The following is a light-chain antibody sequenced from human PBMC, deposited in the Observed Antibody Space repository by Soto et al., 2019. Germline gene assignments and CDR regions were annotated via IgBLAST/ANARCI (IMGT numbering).Light chain of an antibody. CDR1: SANIGKSY. Sequence: QSVLTQPPSVSAAPGQKVTISCSGSSANIGKSYVSWYQQFPTTAPKVLIYDNNQRPSGISDRFSASKSAMSATLDITGVQTGDEADYYCSTWDTNLKVVVFGGGTKLTVL. CDR3: STWDTNLKVVV. V-gene: IGLV1-51*01. J-gene: IGLJ3*02. CDR2: DNN.